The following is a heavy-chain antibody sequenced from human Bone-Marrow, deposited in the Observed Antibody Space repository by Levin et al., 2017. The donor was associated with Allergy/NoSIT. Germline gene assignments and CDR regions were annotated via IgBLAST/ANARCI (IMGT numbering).Heavy chain of an antibody. CDR3: ARGYCTGGVCYFDY. V-gene: IGHV3-23*01. D-gene: IGHD2-8*02. CDR2: ISGSGGST. Sequence: GESLKISCAASGFTFSSYAMSWVRQAPGKGLEWVSAISGSGGSTYYADSVKGRFTISRDNSKNTLYLQMNSLRAEDTAVYYCARGYCTGGVCYFDYWGQGTLVTVSS. CDR1: GFTFSSYA. J-gene: IGHJ4*02.